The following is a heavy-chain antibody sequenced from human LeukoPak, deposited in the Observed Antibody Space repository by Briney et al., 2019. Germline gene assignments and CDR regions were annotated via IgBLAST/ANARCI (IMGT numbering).Heavy chain of an antibody. CDR2: IYHSGST. Sequence: SQTLSLTCAVSGGSISSGGYSWSWIRQPPGKGLEWIGYIYHSGSTYYNPSLKSRVTISVDRSKNRFSLKLSSVTAADTAVYYCARGYCSGGSCYSHYFDYWGQGTPVTVSS. CDR1: GGSISSGGYS. J-gene: IGHJ4*02. CDR3: ARGYCSGGSCYSHYFDY. V-gene: IGHV4-30-2*01. D-gene: IGHD2-15*01.